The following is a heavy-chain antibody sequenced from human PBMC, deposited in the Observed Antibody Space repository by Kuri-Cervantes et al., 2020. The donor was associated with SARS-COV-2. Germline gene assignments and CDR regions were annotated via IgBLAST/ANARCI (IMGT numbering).Heavy chain of an antibody. Sequence: SETLSLTCAVYGGSFSGYYWSWIRQPPGKGLEWIGEINHSGSTNYNPPLKSRVTISVDTSKNQFSLKLSSVTAADTAVYYCARGGGSYDYWGQGTLVTVSS. CDR1: GGSFSGYY. CDR3: ARGGGSYDY. CDR2: INHSGST. D-gene: IGHD3-10*01. J-gene: IGHJ4*02. V-gene: IGHV4-34*01.